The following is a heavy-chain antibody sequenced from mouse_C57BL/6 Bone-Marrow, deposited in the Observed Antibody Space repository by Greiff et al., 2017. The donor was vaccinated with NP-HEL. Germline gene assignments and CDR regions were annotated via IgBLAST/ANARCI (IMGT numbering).Heavy chain of an antibody. CDR1: GYTFTSYW. CDR2: IDPSDSYT. J-gene: IGHJ4*01. D-gene: IGHD4-1*02. CDR3: AINWDYAMDY. Sequence: VQLQQPGAELVMPGASVKLSCKASGYTFTSYWMHWVKQRPGQGLEWIGEIDPSDSYTNYNQKFKGKSTLTVDKSSSTAYMQLSSLTSEDSAVYYCAINWDYAMDYWGQGTSVTVSS. V-gene: IGHV1-69*01.